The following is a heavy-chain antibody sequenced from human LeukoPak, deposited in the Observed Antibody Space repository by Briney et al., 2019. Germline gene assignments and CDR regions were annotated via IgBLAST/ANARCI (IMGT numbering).Heavy chain of an antibody. Sequence: GGSLRLSCAASGFTFSSYCMSWVRQAPGKGLEWVANIKQDGSKKYYVDSVKGRFTISRDNAKNSLYLQMNSLRAEDTAVYYCARDFWSGYYTGDAFDIWGQGTMVTVSS. J-gene: IGHJ3*02. CDR2: IKQDGSKK. CDR3: ARDFWSGYYTGDAFDI. D-gene: IGHD3-3*01. CDR1: GFTFSSYC. V-gene: IGHV3-7*01.